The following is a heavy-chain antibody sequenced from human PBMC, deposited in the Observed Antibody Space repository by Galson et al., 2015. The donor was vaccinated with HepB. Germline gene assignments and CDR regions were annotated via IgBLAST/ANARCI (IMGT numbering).Heavy chain of an antibody. CDR3: AKSNTVLLKFDY. D-gene: IGHD5/OR15-5a*01. V-gene: IGHV1-2*02. CDR1: GYTFTGDY. Sequence: SVKVSCKASGYTFTGDYMHWVRQAPGQGLEWMGWINSNNGVANYGRKFQGRVTMTRDTSFTTAYMELSSLRSDDTAVYYCAKSNTVLLKFDYWGQGTLVTVSS. CDR2: INSNNGVA. J-gene: IGHJ4*02.